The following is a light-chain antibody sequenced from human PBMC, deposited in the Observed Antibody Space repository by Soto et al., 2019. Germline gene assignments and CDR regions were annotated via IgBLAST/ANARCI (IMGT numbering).Light chain of an antibody. Sequence: EIVMTQSPATLSVSPGETATLSCSASQSVAGNLAWYQQKPGQPPRLLIYGVSTRATGVPARFSGSGSGTEFTLTISSLQPEDFATYYCQQYHVSSRTFGQGTKVDIK. CDR3: QQYHVSSRT. CDR1: QSVAGN. J-gene: IGKJ1*01. V-gene: IGKV3-15*01. CDR2: GVS.